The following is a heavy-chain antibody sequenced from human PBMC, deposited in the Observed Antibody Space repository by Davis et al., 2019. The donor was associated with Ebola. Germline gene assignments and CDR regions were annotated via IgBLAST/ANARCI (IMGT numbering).Heavy chain of an antibody. CDR1: GGSISSYY. Sequence: SETLSLTCTVSGGSISSYYWSWIRQPAGKGLEWIGRIYTSGSTNYNPSLKSRVTMSVDTSKNQFSLKLSSVTAADTAVYYCARVVTIFGVVTPLYYYYGMDVWGQGTTVTVSS. CDR3: ARVVTIFGVVTPLYYYYGMDV. J-gene: IGHJ6*02. CDR2: IYTSGST. D-gene: IGHD3-3*01. V-gene: IGHV4-4*07.